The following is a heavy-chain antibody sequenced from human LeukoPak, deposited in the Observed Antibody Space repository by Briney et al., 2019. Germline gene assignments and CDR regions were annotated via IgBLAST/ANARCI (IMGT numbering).Heavy chain of an antibody. CDR2: IFYSGST. CDR1: GGSISTSSYY. Sequence: SETLSLTCTVSGGSISTSSYYWGWVRQPPGKGLEWIGNIFYSGSTYYSPSLKSRVTLSLDTYRNQFSLKLNSVTAADTAVYYCARDFSSSSWYTFIYWGQGTLVTVSS. V-gene: IGHV4-39*07. CDR3: ARDFSSSSWYTFIY. D-gene: IGHD6-13*01. J-gene: IGHJ4*02.